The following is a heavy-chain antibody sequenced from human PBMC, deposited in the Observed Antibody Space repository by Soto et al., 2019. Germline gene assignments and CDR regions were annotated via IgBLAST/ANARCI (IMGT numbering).Heavy chain of an antibody. V-gene: IGHV3-33*01. Sequence: QVQLVESGGGVVQPGRSLRLSCAASGFTFSSYGMHWVRQAPGKGLEWVAVIWYDGSHKYYADSVKGRFTISRDNPKNTLYLQMNSLRAEDTAVYYCARGFLTGYYEDTDYWGQGTLVTVSS. CDR1: GFTFSSYG. CDR2: IWYDGSHK. J-gene: IGHJ4*02. CDR3: ARGFLTGYYEDTDY. D-gene: IGHD3-9*01.